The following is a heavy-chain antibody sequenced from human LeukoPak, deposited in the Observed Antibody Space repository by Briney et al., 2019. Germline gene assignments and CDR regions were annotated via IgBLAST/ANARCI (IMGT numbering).Heavy chain of an antibody. J-gene: IGHJ6*02. CDR3: ARSWEGVVPAKHWYYGMDV. CDR2: MNPNSGNT. D-gene: IGHD2-2*01. CDR1: GYTFTSYD. Sequence: ASVRVSCKASGYTFTSYDINWVRQATGQGLEWMGWMNPNSGNTGYAQKFQGRVTMTRNTSISTAYMELSSLRSEDTAVYYCARSWEGVVPAKHWYYGMDVWGQGTTVTVSS. V-gene: IGHV1-8*01.